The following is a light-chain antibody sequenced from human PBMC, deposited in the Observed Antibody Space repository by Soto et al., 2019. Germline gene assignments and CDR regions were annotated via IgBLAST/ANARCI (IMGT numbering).Light chain of an antibody. CDR1: QSVSRN. V-gene: IGKV3-15*01. Sequence: IVRMQSPATLSVSPGVRGTLYEMASQSVSRNLAWYQQKPGPAPMLLIYGASTRAAGIPARFSGSGSGTEFTLTISSLQSEDFAVYYCQQYNNRLWPFGQGTNVDI. CDR2: GAS. J-gene: IGKJ1*01. CDR3: QQYNNRLWP.